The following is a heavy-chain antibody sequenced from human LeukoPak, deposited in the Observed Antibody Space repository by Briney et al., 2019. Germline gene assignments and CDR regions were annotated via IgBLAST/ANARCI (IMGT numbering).Heavy chain of an antibody. J-gene: IGHJ4*02. Sequence: GGSLRLSCAASGFTFSSYAMHWVRQAPGKGLEWVAVISYDGSNKYYADSVKGRFTISRDNSKNTLYLQMNSLRAEDTAVYYCARAGTAAGQGPFDYWAREPWSPSPQ. CDR3: ARAGTAAGQGPFDY. D-gene: IGHD6-13*01. CDR1: GFTFSSYA. V-gene: IGHV3-30*01. CDR2: ISYDGSNK.